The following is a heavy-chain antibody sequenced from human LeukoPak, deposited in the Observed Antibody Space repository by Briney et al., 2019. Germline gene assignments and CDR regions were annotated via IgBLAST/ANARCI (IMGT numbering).Heavy chain of an antibody. CDR3: ARGHYSMDV. Sequence: GGSLRLSCGASGFTFSNSWMSWVRQAPGKGLEWVANINQDGSEKYYVDSVEGRFTIFRDNAKNSLYLQMNSLRAEDTAVYYCARGHYSMDVWGQGTTVTVS. CDR2: INQDGSEK. CDR1: GFTFSNSW. V-gene: IGHV3-7*05. J-gene: IGHJ6*02.